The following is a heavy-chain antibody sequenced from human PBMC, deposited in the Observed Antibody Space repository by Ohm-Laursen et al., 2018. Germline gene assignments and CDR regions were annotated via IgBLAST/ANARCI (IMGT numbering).Heavy chain of an antibody. V-gene: IGHV4-4*07. CDR2: VYSSGST. CDR3: ARGFQLPLGLFDY. Sequence: GTLSLTCSVSGDSMSRNFWSWIRQPAGKGLEWIGRVYSSGSTNYNPSLKSRVTMSVDTSKNQFSLRLSFVTAADTAVYYCARGFQLPLGLFDYWGQGTLVAVSS. D-gene: IGHD2-2*01. CDR1: GDSMSRNF. J-gene: IGHJ4*02.